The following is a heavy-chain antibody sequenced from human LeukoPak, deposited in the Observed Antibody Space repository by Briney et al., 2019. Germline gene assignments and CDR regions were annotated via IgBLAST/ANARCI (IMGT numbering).Heavy chain of an antibody. Sequence: GGSLRLSCAASGFTFSSYAMHWVRQAPGKGLEWVAVISYDGSNKYYADSVKGRFTISRDNSKNTLYLQMNSLRAEDTAVYYCAKEGDYWGQGTLVTVSS. CDR2: ISYDGSNK. CDR1: GFTFSSYA. J-gene: IGHJ4*02. V-gene: IGHV3-30*04. CDR3: AKEGDY.